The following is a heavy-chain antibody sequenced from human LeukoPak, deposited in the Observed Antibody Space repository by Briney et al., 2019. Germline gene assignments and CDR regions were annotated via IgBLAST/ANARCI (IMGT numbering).Heavy chain of an antibody. CDR1: GYTFTGYY. CDR2: INPNSGDT. CDR3: ATQRGSYLWGTDFDY. V-gene: IGHV1-2*02. D-gene: IGHD3-16*01. J-gene: IGHJ4*02. Sequence: GASVKVSCKASGYTFTGYYMHWVRQAPGQGLEWMGWINPNSGDTKYSQKFQGRVTMTRDTSINTAYMELSRLRSDDTAVYYCATQRGSYLWGTDFDYWGQGTLVTVSS.